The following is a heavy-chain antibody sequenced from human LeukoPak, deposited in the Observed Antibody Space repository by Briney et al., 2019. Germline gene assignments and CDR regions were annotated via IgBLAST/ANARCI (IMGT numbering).Heavy chain of an antibody. D-gene: IGHD5-24*01. CDR1: GGSISSYY. V-gene: IGHV4-59*08. Sequence: SETLSLTCTVSGGSISSYYWSWIRQPPGKGLEWIGDMYYSVNTNYNPSLKSRVTISADTSRNQFSLKLSSVTAADTAVYYCARGAMATTPFFDYWGQGTLVTVSS. CDR3: ARGAMATTPFFDY. J-gene: IGHJ4*02. CDR2: MYYSVNT.